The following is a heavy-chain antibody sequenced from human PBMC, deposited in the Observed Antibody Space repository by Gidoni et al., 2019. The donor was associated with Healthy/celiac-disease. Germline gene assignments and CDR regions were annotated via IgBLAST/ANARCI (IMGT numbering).Heavy chain of an antibody. CDR3: ARDSYCSGGSCYSPNYYYYGMDV. CDR1: GYTFTGYY. Sequence: QVQLVQSGAEVKKPGASVKVSCKASGYTFTGYYMHWVRQAPGQGLEWMGWINPNSGGTNYAQKFQGRVTMTRDTSISTAYMELSRLRSDDTAVYYCARDSYCSGGSCYSPNYYYYGMDVWGQGTTVTVSS. J-gene: IGHJ6*02. D-gene: IGHD2-15*01. V-gene: IGHV1-2*02. CDR2: INPNSGGT.